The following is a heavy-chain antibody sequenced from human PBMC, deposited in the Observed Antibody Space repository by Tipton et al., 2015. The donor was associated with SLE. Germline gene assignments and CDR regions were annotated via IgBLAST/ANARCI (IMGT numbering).Heavy chain of an antibody. V-gene: IGHV3-23*01. J-gene: IGHJ3*02. CDR3: ATFLQLRGGGAFDI. CDR1: GFTFSDYY. D-gene: IGHD5-18*01. CDR2: ISGSGGST. Sequence: SLRLSCAASGFTFSDYYMSWVRQAPGKGLEWVSAISGSGGSTYYADSVKGRFTISRDNSKNTLYLQMNSLRAEDTAVYYCATFLQLRGGGAFDIWGQGTMVTVSS.